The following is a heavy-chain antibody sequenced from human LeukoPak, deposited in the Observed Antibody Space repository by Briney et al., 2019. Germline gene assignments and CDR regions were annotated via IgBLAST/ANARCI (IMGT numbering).Heavy chain of an antibody. CDR3: ARAKGQWPPNDAFDI. J-gene: IGHJ3*02. CDR2: ISPYNGNT. Sequence: GASVKVSCKASGYTFTNYGINWVRQAPGQGLEWMGWISPYNGNTNYADKFQGRVTMTTDTSTTTAYMELRSLRSDDTAVYYCARAKGQWPPNDAFDIWGQGTMVTVSS. CDR1: GYTFTNYG. V-gene: IGHV1-18*01. D-gene: IGHD6-19*01.